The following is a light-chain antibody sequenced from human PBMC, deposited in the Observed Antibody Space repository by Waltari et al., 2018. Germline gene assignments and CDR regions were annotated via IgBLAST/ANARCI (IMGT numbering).Light chain of an antibody. CDR1: SSNIGAGFD. CDR3: QSYDGSLSGSRV. CDR2: GNT. V-gene: IGLV1-40*01. J-gene: IGLJ3*02. Sequence: QSVLTQPPSVSGAPGQRVTISCTGSSSNIGAGFDVQWYQQLPRTAPKLLIYGNTNRPSGVPDRFSGSKSGTSASLAITGLQAEDEADYYCQSYDGSLSGSRVFGGGTKVTVL.